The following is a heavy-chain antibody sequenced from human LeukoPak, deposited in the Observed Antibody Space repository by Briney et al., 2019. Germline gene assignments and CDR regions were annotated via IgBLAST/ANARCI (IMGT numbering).Heavy chain of an antibody. D-gene: IGHD3-3*01. J-gene: IGHJ4*02. CDR1: GGSISSYY. CDR3: ARTPYDFWSGYYLTIDYFDY. CDR2: IYTSGST. Sequence: PSETLSLTCTVSGGSISSYYWSWIRQPAGKGLEWIGCIYTSGSTNYNPSLKSRVTMSVDTSKNQFSLKLSSVTAADTAVYYCARTPYDFWSGYYLTIDYFDYWGQGTLVTVSS. V-gene: IGHV4-4*07.